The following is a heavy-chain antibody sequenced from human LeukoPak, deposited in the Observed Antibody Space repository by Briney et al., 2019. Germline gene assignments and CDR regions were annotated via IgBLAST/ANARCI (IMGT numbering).Heavy chain of an antibody. D-gene: IGHD6-6*01. CDR1: GFTFSSYW. CDR2: INSDGSST. CDR3: IIAARAFDY. J-gene: IGHJ4*02. Sequence: GGSLRLSCAASGFTFSSYWMHWVRQAPGKGLVWVSRINSDGSSTSYADSVKGRFTISRDNAKNMLYLQMNSLRAEDTAVYYCIIAARAFDYWGQGTLVTVSS. V-gene: IGHV3-74*01.